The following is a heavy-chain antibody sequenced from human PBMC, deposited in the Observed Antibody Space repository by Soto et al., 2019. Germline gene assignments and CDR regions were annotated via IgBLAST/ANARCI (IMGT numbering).Heavy chain of an antibody. D-gene: IGHD4-17*01. CDR2: ISYDGSNK. CDR3: AKVGTTVALDY. CDR1: GFTFSSYG. Sequence: QVQLVESGGGVVQPGRSLRLSCAASGFTFSSYGMHWVRQAPGKGLEWVAVISYDGSNKYYADSVKGRFTISRDNSKNPLYLQMNSLRAEDTAVYYCAKVGTTVALDYWGQGTLVTVAS. J-gene: IGHJ4*02. V-gene: IGHV3-30*18.